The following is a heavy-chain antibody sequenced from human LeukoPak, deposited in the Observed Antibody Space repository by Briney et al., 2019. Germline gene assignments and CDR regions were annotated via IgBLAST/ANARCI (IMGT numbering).Heavy chain of an antibody. V-gene: IGHV1-2*02. CDR3: ARARAPAEGYFQH. J-gene: IGHJ1*01. Sequence: ASVKVSCKASGYTFTGYYMHWVRQAPGQGLEWMGWINPNSGGTNYAQKFQGRVTMTRDTSISTAYMELSRLRSDDTAVYYCARARAPAEGYFQHWGQGTLVTVSS. CDR2: INPNSGGT. CDR1: GYTFTGYY. D-gene: IGHD2-2*01.